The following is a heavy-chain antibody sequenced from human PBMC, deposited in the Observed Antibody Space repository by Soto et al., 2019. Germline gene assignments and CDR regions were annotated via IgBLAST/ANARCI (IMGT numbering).Heavy chain of an antibody. CDR2: ISGSGGST. V-gene: IGHV3-23*01. CDR3: AKAMSVNWYFDL. D-gene: IGHD3-16*02. CDR1: GFTFSSYA. Sequence: EVQLLESGGGLVQPGGSLRLSCAASGFTFSSYAMTWVRQAPGKGLEWVSVISGSGGSTYYADSVKGRFTISRDNSKNTLYLQMNSLRAEDTAVYYCAKAMSVNWYFDLWGRGTLVTVSS. J-gene: IGHJ2*01.